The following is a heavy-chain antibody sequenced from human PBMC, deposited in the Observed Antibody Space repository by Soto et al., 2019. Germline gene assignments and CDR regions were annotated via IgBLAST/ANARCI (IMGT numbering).Heavy chain of an antibody. J-gene: IGHJ4*01. CDR1: GHTFTTYD. Sequence: QEQLVQSGAEVKKPGASVKVSCKASGHTFTTYDINWVRQATGQGLEWLGWMSPNTGNTGYAQKFQGRVTMTRDTSINTAYMELSSLRSEDTAVYYCARGPPKWGFDYWGPGTLVAVSS. CDR2: MSPNTGNT. D-gene: IGHD7-27*01. CDR3: ARGPPKWGFDY. V-gene: IGHV1-8*01.